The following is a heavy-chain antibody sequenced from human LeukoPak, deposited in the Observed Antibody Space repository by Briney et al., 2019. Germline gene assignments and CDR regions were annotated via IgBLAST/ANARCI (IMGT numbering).Heavy chain of an antibody. CDR2: ISVVDGDV. CDR3: VRDADTSRGRDP. D-gene: IGHD1-26*01. V-gene: IGHV1-18*01. Sequence: ASVKVSCKASGYTFTKYGISGVRQAPGRGLEGMGWISVVDGDVDYADDFQASVTLTADRSTNTAYMELRSLRPGDTAEYYCVRDADTSRGRDPWGQGTLVKVSS. CDR1: GYTFTKYG. J-gene: IGHJ5*02.